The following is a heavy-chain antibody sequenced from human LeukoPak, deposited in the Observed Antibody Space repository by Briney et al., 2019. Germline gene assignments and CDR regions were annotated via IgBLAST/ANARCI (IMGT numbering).Heavy chain of an antibody. D-gene: IGHD6-13*01. CDR2: IKQDGSEK. Sequence: GGTLRLSCAASGFTFSNYWMTWFRQTPGKGLEWVANIKQDGSEKYYVDSVKGRFTISRDNAKNSLYLQMNSLRAEDTAVYYCARDRGSSWPEYNWFDPWGQGTLVTVSS. V-gene: IGHV3-7*01. CDR3: ARDRGSSWPEYNWFDP. J-gene: IGHJ5*02. CDR1: GFTFSNYW.